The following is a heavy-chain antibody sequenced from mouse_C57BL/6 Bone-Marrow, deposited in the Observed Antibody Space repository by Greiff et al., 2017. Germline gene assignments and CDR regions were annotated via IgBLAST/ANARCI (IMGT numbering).Heavy chain of an antibody. CDR3: ARGTIGGYPYYYAMDY. J-gene: IGHJ4*01. CDR2: IHPNSGST. Sequence: QVQLQQPGAELVKPGASVKLSCKASGYTFTDYCMHWVKQRPGQGLEWIGMIHPNSGSTNYNEKFKGKATLTVDKSSSTAYMHLRSLTSEASAVFYCARGTIGGYPYYYAMDYWGQGTSVTVSS. D-gene: IGHD1-1*02. V-gene: IGHV1-64*01. CDR1: GYTFTDYC.